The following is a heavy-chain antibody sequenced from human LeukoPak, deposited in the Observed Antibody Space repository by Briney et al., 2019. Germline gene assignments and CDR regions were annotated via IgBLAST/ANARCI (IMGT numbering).Heavy chain of an antibody. Sequence: GRSLRLPCAASGFTFSSYGIHWVRQAPGKGLEWVAVISYDGSNKYYADSVKGRFTISRDNSKNTLYLQMNSLRAEDTAVYYCAKERWRQQLVRPELFDYWGQGTLVTVSS. J-gene: IGHJ4*02. CDR2: ISYDGSNK. D-gene: IGHD6-13*01. CDR3: AKERWRQQLVRPELFDY. V-gene: IGHV3-30*18. CDR1: GFTFSSYG.